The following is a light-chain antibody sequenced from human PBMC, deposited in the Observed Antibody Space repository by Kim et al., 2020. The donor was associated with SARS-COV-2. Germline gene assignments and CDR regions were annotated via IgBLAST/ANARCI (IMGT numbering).Light chain of an antibody. CDR3: QQRSNWPPALT. CDR2: DAS. Sequence: SPGERATLSCRASQSVSSYLAWYQQKPGQAPRLLIYDASNRATGIPARFSGSGSGTDFTLTISSLEPEDFAVYYCQQRSNWPPALTFGGGTKV. CDR1: QSVSSY. J-gene: IGKJ4*01. V-gene: IGKV3-11*01.